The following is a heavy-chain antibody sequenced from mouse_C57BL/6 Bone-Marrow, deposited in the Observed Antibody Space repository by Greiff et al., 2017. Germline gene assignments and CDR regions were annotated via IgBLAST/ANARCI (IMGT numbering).Heavy chain of an antibody. CDR3: ARHEEGGYAFAY. D-gene: IGHD2-2*01. CDR2: FYPGSGSI. V-gene: IGHV1-62-2*01. CDR1: GYTFTEYT. J-gene: IGHJ3*01. Sequence: LVKPGASVKLSCKASGYTFTEYTIHWVKQRSGQGLEWIGWFYPGSGSIKYNEKFKDNATLTADKSSSTVYMELSRLTSEDSAVYFCARHEEGGYAFAYWGQGTLVTVSA.